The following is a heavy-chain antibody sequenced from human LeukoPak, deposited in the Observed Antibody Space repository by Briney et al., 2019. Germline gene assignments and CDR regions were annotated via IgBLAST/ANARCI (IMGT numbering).Heavy chain of an antibody. Sequence: GGSLRLSCAASGSAFSRSWIHWVRQAPGKGLVWVSHINNDATRTTYADSVRGRFTISRDNAKNTVSLQMNSLQAEDTAVYYCASDGAYAMAVWGQGTTVTVSS. D-gene: IGHD1-26*01. J-gene: IGHJ6*02. V-gene: IGHV3-74*03. CDR1: GSAFSRSW. CDR2: INNDATRT. CDR3: ASDGAYAMAV.